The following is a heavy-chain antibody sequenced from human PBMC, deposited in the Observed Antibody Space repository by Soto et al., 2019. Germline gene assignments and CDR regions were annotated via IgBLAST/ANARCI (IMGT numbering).Heavy chain of an antibody. CDR2: ISYDGSNK. J-gene: IGHJ4*01. V-gene: IGHV3-30-3*01. D-gene: IGHD3-22*01. CDR3: ARGGGEVVTMIVVVITFDY. CDR1: GFTFSSYA. Sequence: WGSLRLSCAASGFTFSSYAMHWVRQSPGNGLEWVAVISYDGSNKYYADSVKGRFTISRDNSKNTLYLQMNSLRAEDTAVYYCARGGGEVVTMIVVVITFDYWGHG.